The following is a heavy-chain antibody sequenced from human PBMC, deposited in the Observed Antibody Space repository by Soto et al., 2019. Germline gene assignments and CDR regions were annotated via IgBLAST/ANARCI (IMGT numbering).Heavy chain of an antibody. V-gene: IGHV3-23*01. J-gene: IGHJ4*02. Sequence: EVQLLESGGTLVQPGGSLRLSCAASGFTFSTYTMNWVRQAPGTGLEWVSGIYGSGDSAFYADSVRGRFTISRDNFRNTLYRQMNSLRAEDTAVYYCTKDARPDGFWDFDYWGQGNMVTVSS. CDR2: IYGSGDSA. D-gene: IGHD5-12*01. CDR1: GFTFSTYT. CDR3: TKDARPDGFWDFDY.